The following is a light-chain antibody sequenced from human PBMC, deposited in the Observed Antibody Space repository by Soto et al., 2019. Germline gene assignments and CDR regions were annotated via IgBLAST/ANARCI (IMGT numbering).Light chain of an antibody. CDR3: QQYNYYWT. CDR1: QSINTW. Sequence: IQMTQSPSILSGSIGERVTISCRASQSINTWLAWYQHKPGKAPKLLISKVSTLESGVPSRFSGSASGTEFTLTISSLQPEDYATYYCQQYNYYWTFGQGTKVEV. J-gene: IGKJ1*01. V-gene: IGKV1-5*03. CDR2: KVS.